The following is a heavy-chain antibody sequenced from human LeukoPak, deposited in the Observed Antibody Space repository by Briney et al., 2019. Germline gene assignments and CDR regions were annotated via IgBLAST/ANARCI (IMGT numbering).Heavy chain of an antibody. J-gene: IGHJ4*02. V-gene: IGHV3-43*02. CDR2: ISADGGTT. CDR3: AKESGKFDY. Sequence: GGSLRLSCVVSGLNYAGYAMHWVRQPPGKGLEWVSLISADGGTTFSADSVKGRFTIARDNSKNSLSLQMNSLRSEDTAMYFCAKESGKFDYWGQGTLVAVST. CDR1: GLNYAGYA.